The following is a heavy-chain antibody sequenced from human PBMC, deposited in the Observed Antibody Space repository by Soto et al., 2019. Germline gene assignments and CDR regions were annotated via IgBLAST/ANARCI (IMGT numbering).Heavy chain of an antibody. V-gene: IGHV3-23*01. J-gene: IGHJ4*02. D-gene: IGHD6-6*01. CDR1: GFTFSNYA. Sequence: EVQLLESGGGLVQPGGSLRLSCAASGFTFSNYALTWVRQAPGKGLEWVSNISTSGGNTDYADSVRGRFTISRDNSKNTVYLQMNSLRGEYTAIYYCAKERAARGIDYWGQGTLVTVSS. CDR2: ISTSGGNT. CDR3: AKERAARGIDY.